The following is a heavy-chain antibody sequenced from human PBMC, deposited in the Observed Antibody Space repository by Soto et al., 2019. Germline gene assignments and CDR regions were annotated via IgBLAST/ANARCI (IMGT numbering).Heavy chain of an antibody. Sequence: EVQLVESGGGLVQPGGSLRLSCAASGFTFSSYWMHWVRQAPGKGLVWVSRINSDGSSTSYADSVKGRFTISRDNAKNTLYRKMNSLRAEDKAVYYGARAFSSLIPFGGFIVGGGWFDPWGQGTLVTVSS. CDR1: GFTFSSYW. V-gene: IGHV3-74*01. J-gene: IGHJ5*02. D-gene: IGHD3-16*02. CDR3: ARAFSSLIPFGGFIVGGGWFDP. CDR2: INSDGSST.